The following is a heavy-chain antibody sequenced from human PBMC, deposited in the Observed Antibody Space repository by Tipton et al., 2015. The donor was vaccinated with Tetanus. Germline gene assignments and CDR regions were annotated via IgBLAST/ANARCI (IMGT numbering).Heavy chain of an antibody. CDR2: ISSSSSTI. V-gene: IGHV3-48*02. CDR3: ARDWEAYYGGNLYYFDY. Sequence: GSLRLSCAASGFTFSSYSMNWVRQAPGKGLEWVSYISSSSSTIYYADSVKGRFTISRDNAKNSLYLQMNSLRDEDTAVYYCARDWEAYYGGNLYYFDYWGQGTLVTVSS. CDR1: GFTFSSYS. J-gene: IGHJ4*02. D-gene: IGHD4-23*01.